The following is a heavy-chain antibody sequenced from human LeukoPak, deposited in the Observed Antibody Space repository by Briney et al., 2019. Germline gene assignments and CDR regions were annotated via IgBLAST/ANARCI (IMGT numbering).Heavy chain of an antibody. D-gene: IGHD3-16*02. CDR3: ARGYTYFAY. J-gene: IGHJ4*02. CDR1: GFTFRNYG. V-gene: IGHV3-30*02. CDR2: IRYDGADK. Sequence: GGSLRLSCAASGFTFRNYGMHWVRQAPGKGLVLVTFIRYDGADKYYADSEKGRFTISRDDSKNTVFLQMSTLRVEDTAVYYCARGYTYFAYWGQGTLVTVSS.